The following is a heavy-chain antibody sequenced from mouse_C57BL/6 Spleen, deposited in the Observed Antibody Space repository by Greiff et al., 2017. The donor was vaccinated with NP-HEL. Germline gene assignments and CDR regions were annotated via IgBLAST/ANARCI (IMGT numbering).Heavy chain of an antibody. Sequence: VQLQQPGAELVKPGASVKLSCKASGYTFTSYWMQWVKQRPGQGLEWIGEIDPSDSYTNYNQKFKGKATLTVDTSSSTAYMQLSSLTSEDSAVYYCARQRLYWGQGTTLTVSS. CDR3: ARQRLY. V-gene: IGHV1-50*01. CDR2: IDPSDSYT. J-gene: IGHJ2*01. CDR1: GYTFTSYW.